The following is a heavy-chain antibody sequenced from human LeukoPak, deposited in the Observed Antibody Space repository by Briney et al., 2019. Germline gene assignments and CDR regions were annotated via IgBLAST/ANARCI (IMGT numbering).Heavy chain of an antibody. J-gene: IGHJ4*02. CDR3: ARVSTGWYHYFDS. D-gene: IGHD6-19*01. CDR2: INHSGST. CDR1: GGSISSSSYY. V-gene: IGHV4-39*07. Sequence: SETLSLTCTVSGGSISSSSYYWGWIRQPPGKGLEWIGEINHSGSTNYNPSLKSRVTISVDTSKNQFSLKLSSVTAADTAVYYCARVSTGWYHYFDSRGQGTLVTVSS.